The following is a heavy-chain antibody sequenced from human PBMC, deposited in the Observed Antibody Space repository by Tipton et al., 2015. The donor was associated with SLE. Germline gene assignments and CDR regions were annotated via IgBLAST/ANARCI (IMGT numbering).Heavy chain of an antibody. Sequence: GSLRLSCAASGFTVSNNFMSWVRQAPGKGLEWVSVIYSGGRTYYADSVKGRFTISRDNSKNTLYLQMNSLRAEDTAVYYCASLLTGDGRTDWGQGTLVTVSS. J-gene: IGHJ4*02. CDR2: IYSGGRT. CDR1: GFTVSNNF. V-gene: IGHV3-66*02. D-gene: IGHD7-27*01. CDR3: ASLLTGDGRTD.